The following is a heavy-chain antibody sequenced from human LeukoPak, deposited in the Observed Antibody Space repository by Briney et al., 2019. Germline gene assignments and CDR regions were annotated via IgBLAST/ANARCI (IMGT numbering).Heavy chain of an antibody. Sequence: PGGSLRLSCAASGFTFSSYGMHWVRQAPGKGLEWVAVISYDGSNKYYADSVKGRFTISRDNSKNTLYLQMGSLRAEDMAVYYCARGISAYVDTAMDSFFDYWGQGTLVTVSS. J-gene: IGHJ4*02. D-gene: IGHD5-18*01. V-gene: IGHV3-30*03. CDR2: ISYDGSNK. CDR3: ARGISAYVDTAMDSFFDY. CDR1: GFTFSSYG.